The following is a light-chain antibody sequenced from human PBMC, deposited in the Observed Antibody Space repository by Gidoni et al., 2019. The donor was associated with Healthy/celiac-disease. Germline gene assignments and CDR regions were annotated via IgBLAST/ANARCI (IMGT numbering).Light chain of an antibody. CDR1: KSVSISY. J-gene: IGKJ3*01. CDR2: GAS. CDR3: QQYGSSLPFT. V-gene: IGKV3-20*01. Sequence: IVLTQSPCPLSLSPGERATLSCRASKSVSISYLAWYQQKPGQAPRLLIYGASSRATGIPDRFSGSGSGTDFTLTISRLEPEDFAVYYCQQYGSSLPFTFGPGTKVDIK.